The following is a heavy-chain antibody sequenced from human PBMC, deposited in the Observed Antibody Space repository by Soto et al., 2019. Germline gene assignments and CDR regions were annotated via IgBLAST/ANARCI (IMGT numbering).Heavy chain of an antibody. CDR1: GFSLSTSGVG. D-gene: IGHD2-21*02. V-gene: IGHV2-5*02. Sequence: QITLKESGPTLVKPTQTLTLTCTFSGFSLSTSGVGVGWIRQPPGKAPEWLALIYWDDDERYSPSLRSRLTLTKDPSKNQAVLTMTTMDPVDTATYYCAHTTTRTAFASWGQGTLVTVSS. J-gene: IGHJ5*01. CDR2: IYWDDDE. CDR3: AHTTTRTAFAS.